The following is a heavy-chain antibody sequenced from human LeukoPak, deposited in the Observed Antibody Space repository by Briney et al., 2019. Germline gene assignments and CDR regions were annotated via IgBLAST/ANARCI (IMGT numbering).Heavy chain of an antibody. J-gene: IGHJ3*02. Sequence: SETLSLTCAVSGGSISSGGYSWSWIRQPPGKGLEWIGYIYHSGSTYYNPSLKSRVTISVDRSKNQFSLKLSSVTAADTAVYYCASEGTTVTTTEAFDIWGQGTMVTVSS. CDR2: IYHSGST. V-gene: IGHV4-30-2*01. CDR1: GGSISSGGYS. D-gene: IGHD4-17*01. CDR3: ASEGTTVTTTEAFDI.